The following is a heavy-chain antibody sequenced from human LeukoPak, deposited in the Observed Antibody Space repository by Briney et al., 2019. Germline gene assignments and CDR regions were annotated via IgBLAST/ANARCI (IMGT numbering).Heavy chain of an antibody. D-gene: IGHD2-2*01. V-gene: IGHV1-69*13. J-gene: IGHJ6*03. CDR2: IIPIFGTA. CDR1: GGTFSSYA. CDR3: ARTYDCSSTSCYGDYYYYMDV. Sequence: SVKVSCKASGGTFSSYAISWVRQAPGQGLEWMGGIIPIFGTANYAQKFQGRVTITADESTSTAYMELSSLRSEDTAVYYCARTYDCSSTSCYGDYYYYMDVWGKGTTVTVSS.